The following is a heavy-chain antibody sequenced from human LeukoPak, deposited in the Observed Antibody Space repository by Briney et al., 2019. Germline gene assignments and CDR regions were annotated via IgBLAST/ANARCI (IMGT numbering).Heavy chain of an antibody. D-gene: IGHD2-2*01. CDR3: AREFCSSTSCYENWFDP. CDR1: GFSFGSYA. V-gene: IGHV3-23*01. Sequence: GGSLRLSCAASGFSFGSYAMSWVRQAAGKGLEWVSEICGSVSGSGDCTHYADSVKGRFTISRDNSKNTLYLQMNSLRAEDTAVYYCAREFCSSTSCYENWFDPWGQGTLVTVSS. J-gene: IGHJ5*02. CDR2: ICGSVSGSGDCT.